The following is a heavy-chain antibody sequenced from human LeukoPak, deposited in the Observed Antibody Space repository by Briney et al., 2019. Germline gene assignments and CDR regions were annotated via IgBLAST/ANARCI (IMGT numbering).Heavy chain of an antibody. Sequence: SLXLSCAASGFTFSSYAMHWVRQAPGKGLEWVAVISYDGSNKYYADSVKGRFTISRDNSKNTLYLQMNSLRAEDTAVYYCARVRVGATFYYFDYWGQGTLVTVSS. CDR2: ISYDGSNK. CDR1: GFTFSSYA. J-gene: IGHJ4*02. D-gene: IGHD1-26*01. V-gene: IGHV3-30-3*01. CDR3: ARVRVGATFYYFDY.